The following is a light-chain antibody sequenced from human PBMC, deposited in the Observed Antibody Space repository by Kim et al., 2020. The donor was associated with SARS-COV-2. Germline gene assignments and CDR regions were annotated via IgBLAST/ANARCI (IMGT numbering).Light chain of an antibody. Sequence: SVAQGQTARITCAGNNIGTKHAHWYQQKPGQAPVLVIYKNSNLASGIPERFSGSNSGNTATLTISRTQAVDEADYYCQAWDSNTGVFGGGTRVTVL. CDR3: QAWDSNTGV. CDR1: NIGTKH. J-gene: IGLJ3*02. CDR2: KNS. V-gene: IGLV3-9*01.